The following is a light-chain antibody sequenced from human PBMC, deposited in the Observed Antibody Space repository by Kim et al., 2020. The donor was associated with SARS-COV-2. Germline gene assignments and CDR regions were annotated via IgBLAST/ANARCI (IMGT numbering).Light chain of an antibody. Sequence: QSAVTQPPSASGTPGQRVIISCSGTRTNIGSNTVNWFQQVPGTAPKLLIYATRERPSGVPDRFSGSKSGTSASLAINDLRSEDEADYFCSVWDDSLSGFVVFGGGTKVTVL. CDR1: RTNIGSNT. J-gene: IGLJ2*01. V-gene: IGLV1-44*01. CDR2: ATR. CDR3: SVWDDSLSGFVV.